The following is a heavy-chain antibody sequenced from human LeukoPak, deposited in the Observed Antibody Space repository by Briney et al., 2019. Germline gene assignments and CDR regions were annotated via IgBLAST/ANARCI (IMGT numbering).Heavy chain of an antibody. V-gene: IGHV3-23*01. CDR3: AKTPPYSSGWYIH. J-gene: IGHJ4*02. CDR2: ISGSGGST. Sequence: GGSLRLSCAASGFTFSDYYMSWIRQAPGKGLEWVSAISGSGGSTYYADSVKGRFTISRDNSKNTLYLQMNSLRAEDAAVYYCAKTPPYSSGWYIHWGQGTLVTVSS. CDR1: GFTFSDYY. D-gene: IGHD6-19*01.